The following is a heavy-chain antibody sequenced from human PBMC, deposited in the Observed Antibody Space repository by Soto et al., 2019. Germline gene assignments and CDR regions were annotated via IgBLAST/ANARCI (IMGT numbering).Heavy chain of an antibody. Sequence: GASVKVSCKASGYTFTSYGISWVRQAPGQGLEWMGWISAYNGNTNYAQKLQGRVTMTTDTSTSTAYMELRSLRSDDTAAYYCARDNSGSYGYYYYYGMDVWGQGTTVTVSS. CDR2: ISAYNGNT. V-gene: IGHV1-18*04. CDR1: GYTFTSYG. J-gene: IGHJ6*02. CDR3: ARDNSGSYGYYYYYGMDV. D-gene: IGHD1-26*01.